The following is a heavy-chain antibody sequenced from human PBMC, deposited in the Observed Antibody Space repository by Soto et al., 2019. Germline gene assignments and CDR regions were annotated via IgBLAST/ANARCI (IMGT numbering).Heavy chain of an antibody. V-gene: IGHV1-46*01. D-gene: IGHD2-21*02. J-gene: IGHJ4*02. Sequence: QVQLMQSGAEVKKPGASVKVSCKASGDTLTDYYIHWVRQAPGQGLEWMGTVNPSGGHTTYAQHFLGRVTMTRDTSTSTPYMELTSLTSDDTAIYYCARGGHVVVVTAALDYWGQGTLVTVSS. CDR3: ARGGHVVVVTAALDY. CDR2: VNPSGGHT. CDR1: GDTLTDYY.